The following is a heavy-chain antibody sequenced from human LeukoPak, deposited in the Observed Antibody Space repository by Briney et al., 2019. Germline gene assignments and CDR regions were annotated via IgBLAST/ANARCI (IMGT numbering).Heavy chain of an antibody. CDR3: ARGSGYSGYDQFDY. V-gene: IGHV3-21*01. J-gene: IGHJ4*02. CDR1: GFTFSSYS. D-gene: IGHD5-12*01. CDR2: ISSSSSYI. Sequence: GGSLRLSCAASGFTFSSYSMNWVRQAPGKGLEWVSSISSSSSYIYYADSVKGRFTNSRDDAKNSLYLQMNSLRAEDTAVYYCARGSGYSGYDQFDYWGQGTLVTVSS.